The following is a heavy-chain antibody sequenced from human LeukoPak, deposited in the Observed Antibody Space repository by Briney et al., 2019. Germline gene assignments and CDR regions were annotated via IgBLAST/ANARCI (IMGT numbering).Heavy chain of an antibody. Sequence: GGSLRLSCAASGFTFSNYWMSWVRQAPGRGLEWVANIKEDGSEKYHVDSVKGRFTISRDNAKNSLYLQMNSVRAEDTAVYYCARDLVFEGIAVAGSDWGQGTLVTVSS. CDR1: GFTFSNYW. J-gene: IGHJ4*02. CDR3: ARDLVFEGIAVAGSD. V-gene: IGHV3-7*01. D-gene: IGHD6-13*01. CDR2: IKEDGSEK.